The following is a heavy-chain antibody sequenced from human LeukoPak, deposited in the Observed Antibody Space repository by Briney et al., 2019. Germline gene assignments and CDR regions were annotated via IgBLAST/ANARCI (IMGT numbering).Heavy chain of an antibody. CDR2: MNPNSGNT. V-gene: IGHV1-8*01. CDR3: ASRLGYCSSTSCYTF. CDR1: GYTFTNYD. D-gene: IGHD2-2*02. J-gene: IGHJ4*02. Sequence: ASVKVSCKASGYTFTNYDTNWVRQAPGQGLEWMGWMNPNSGNTGYAQEFQGRVTMTRNTSISTAYMELTSLRSEDTAVYFCASRLGYCSSTSCYTFWGQGTLVTVSS.